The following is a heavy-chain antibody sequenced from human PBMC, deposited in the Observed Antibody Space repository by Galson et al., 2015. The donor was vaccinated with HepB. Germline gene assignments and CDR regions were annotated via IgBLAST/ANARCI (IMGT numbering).Heavy chain of an antibody. CDR3: TAFRDTSNYRFDY. Sequence: SLRLSCAASGFTFYSYAMHWVRQAPGKGLEWVGRLKSKASGGTTDYAAHMKGRFTISRDDSKNTLFLEMNSLKPEDTAVYYCTAFRDTSNYRFDYWGQGTLVTVSS. CDR2: LKSKASGGTT. J-gene: IGHJ4*02. D-gene: IGHD3-9*01. CDR1: GFTFYSYA. V-gene: IGHV3-15*07.